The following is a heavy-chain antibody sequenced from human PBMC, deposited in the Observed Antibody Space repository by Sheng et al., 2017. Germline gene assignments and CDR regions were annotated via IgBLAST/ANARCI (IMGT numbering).Heavy chain of an antibody. V-gene: IGHV3-30-3*01. CDR2: ISYDGSNK. Sequence: QVQLVESGGGVVQPGRSLRLSCAASGFTFSSYAMHWVRQAPGKGLEWVAVISYDGSNKYYADSVKGRFTISRDNSKNTLYLQMNSLRAEDTAVYYCARDGGPTIAARPRYFDYWGQGTLVTVSS. CDR3: ARDGGPTIAARPRYFDY. CDR1: GFTFSSYA. D-gene: IGHD6-6*01. J-gene: IGHJ4*02.